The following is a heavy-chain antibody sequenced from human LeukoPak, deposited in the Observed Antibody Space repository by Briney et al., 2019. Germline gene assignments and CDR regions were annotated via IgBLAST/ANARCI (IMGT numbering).Heavy chain of an antibody. J-gene: IGHJ6*02. V-gene: IGHV3-21*01. CDR2: ISSSSSYI. Sequence: PGGSLRLSCAASGFTFSSYSMNWVRQAPGKGLEWVSSISSSSSYIYYADSVKGRFTISRDKAKNSLYLQMNSLRAEDTAVYYCARGSVAGNYYYYGMDVWGQGTTVTVSS. D-gene: IGHD6-19*01. CDR1: GFTFSSYS. CDR3: ARGSVAGNYYYYGMDV.